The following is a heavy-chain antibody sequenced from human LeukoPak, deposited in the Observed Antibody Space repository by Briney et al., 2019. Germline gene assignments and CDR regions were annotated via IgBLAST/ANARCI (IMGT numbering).Heavy chain of an antibody. CDR1: GDSVSSNSAA. CDR3: ARSTGPIDY. V-gene: IGHV6-1*01. J-gene: IGHJ4*02. Sequence: SQTLSLTCAISGDSVSSNSAAWNWVRQSPSRGLEWLGRTYYRSKWYTYYAVSVKSRISINRDTSKNQISLQLNSVTPEDTAVYYCARSTGPIDYWGQGTLVTVSS. CDR2: TYYRSKWYT. D-gene: IGHD1-1*01.